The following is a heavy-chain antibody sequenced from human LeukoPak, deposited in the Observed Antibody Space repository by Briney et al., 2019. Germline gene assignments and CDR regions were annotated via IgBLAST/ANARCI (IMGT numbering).Heavy chain of an antibody. CDR2: IYPGDSDT. D-gene: IGHD2-2*02. V-gene: IGHV5-51*01. CDR3: ARHESAAAILSRFDP. Sequence: GESLKISCKGSGYSFTSYWIGWVRKMLGKGLNWMGIIYPGDSDTRYSASFQGQVTISADKSISTAYLQWSSLKASDTAMYYCARHESAAAILSRFDPWGQGTLVTVSS. CDR1: GYSFTSYW. J-gene: IGHJ5*02.